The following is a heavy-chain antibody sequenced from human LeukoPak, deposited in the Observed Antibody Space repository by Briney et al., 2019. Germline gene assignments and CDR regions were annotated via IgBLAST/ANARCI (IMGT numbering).Heavy chain of an antibody. Sequence: SETLSLTCTVSGGSISSGSYYWSWIRQPAGKGLEWIGRIYTSGSTNYNPSLKSRVTISVDTSKNQFSLKLSSVTAADTAVYYCARGRSGYEFPYYYYMDVWGKGTTVTISS. D-gene: IGHD5-12*01. CDR1: GGSISSGSYY. J-gene: IGHJ6*03. CDR2: IYTSGST. CDR3: ARGRSGYEFPYYYYMDV. V-gene: IGHV4-61*02.